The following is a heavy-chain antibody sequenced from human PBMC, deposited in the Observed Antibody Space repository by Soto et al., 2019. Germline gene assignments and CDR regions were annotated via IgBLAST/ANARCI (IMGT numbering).Heavy chain of an antibody. CDR2: IKQDGSEK. CDR3: AREDTRSYGSGSYLNYYYYGMDV. CDR1: GFTFSSYW. V-gene: IGHV3-7*03. D-gene: IGHD3-10*01. Sequence: GGSLRLSCAASGFTFSSYWMSWVRQAPGKGLEWVANIKQDGSEKYYVDSVKGRFTISRDNAKNSLYLQMNSLRAEDTAVYYCAREDTRSYGSGSYLNYYYYGMDVWGQGTKVTVYS. J-gene: IGHJ6*02.